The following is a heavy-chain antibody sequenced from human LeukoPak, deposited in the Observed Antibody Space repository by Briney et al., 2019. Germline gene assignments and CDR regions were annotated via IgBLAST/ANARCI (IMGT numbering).Heavy chain of an antibody. CDR1: GFSFGSYG. V-gene: IGHV3-30*03. CDR3: ARTREQWQVLDY. J-gene: IGHJ4*02. Sequence: AGGSLRLSCAASGFSFGSYGIHWVRQAPGKGLEWVAVISHEGSQTYYADSVRGRSTISRDNSKNMVYLQMNSLRVEDTAVYYCARTREQWQVLDYWGQGTLVTVSS. D-gene: IGHD6-19*01. CDR2: ISHEGSQT.